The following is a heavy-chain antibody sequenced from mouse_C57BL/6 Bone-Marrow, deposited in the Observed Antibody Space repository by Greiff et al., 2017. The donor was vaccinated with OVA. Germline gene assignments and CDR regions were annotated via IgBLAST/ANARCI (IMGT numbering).Heavy chain of an antibody. CDR3: TTEGYYPDDYDY. J-gene: IGHJ2*01. CDR2: IDPENGDT. V-gene: IGHV14-4*01. CDR1: GFNIKDDY. D-gene: IGHD2-3*01. Sequence: VQLQQSGAELVRPGASVKLSCTASGFNIKDDYMHWVKQRPEQGLEWIGWIDPENGDTEYASKFQGKATITADPSSNTAYLQLSSLTSEDTAVYYCTTEGYYPDDYDYWGQGTTLTVSS.